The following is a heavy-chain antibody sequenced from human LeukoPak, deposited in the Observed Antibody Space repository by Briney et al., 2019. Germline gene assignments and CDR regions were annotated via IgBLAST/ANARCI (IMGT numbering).Heavy chain of an antibody. CDR1: GFTFDDYG. CDR3: ARDLESGYYFDY. CDR2: TNWNGGST. D-gene: IGHD3-3*01. J-gene: IGHJ4*02. Sequence: GGSLRLSCAASGFTFDDYGMSWVRQAPGKGLEWVSGTNWNGGSTGYADSVKGRFTISRDNAKNSLYLQMNSLRAEDTALYYCARDLESGYYFDYWGQGTLVTVSS. V-gene: IGHV3-20*04.